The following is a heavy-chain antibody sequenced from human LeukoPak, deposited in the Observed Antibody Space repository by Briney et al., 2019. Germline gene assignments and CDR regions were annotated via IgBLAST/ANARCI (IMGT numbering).Heavy chain of an antibody. CDR2: INPNSGGT. V-gene: IGHV1-2*02. J-gene: IGHJ4*02. D-gene: IGHD5-12*01. CDR3: ARMLNGAYDV. CDR1: GYTFTGPY. Sequence: GASVNVSCKASGYTFTGPYMHWVRQAPGQGLEWMGWINPNSGGTNYAQNFQGRVTMTRDTSFSTAYMEVSRLRSDDTAVYYCARMLNGAYDVWGQGTLVTVSS.